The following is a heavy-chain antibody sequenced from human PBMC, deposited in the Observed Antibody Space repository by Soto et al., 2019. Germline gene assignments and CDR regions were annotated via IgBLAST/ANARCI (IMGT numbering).Heavy chain of an antibody. CDR1: GFTVSSNY. Sequence: TGGSLRLSCAASGFTVSSNYMSWVRQAPGKGLEWVSVIYSGGSTYYADSVKGRFTISRHNSKNTLYLQMNSLGAEDTAVYYCARVYCSGGSCYNDYWGQGTLVTVSS. CDR3: ARVYCSGGSCYNDY. J-gene: IGHJ4*02. D-gene: IGHD2-15*01. V-gene: IGHV3-53*04. CDR2: IYSGGST.